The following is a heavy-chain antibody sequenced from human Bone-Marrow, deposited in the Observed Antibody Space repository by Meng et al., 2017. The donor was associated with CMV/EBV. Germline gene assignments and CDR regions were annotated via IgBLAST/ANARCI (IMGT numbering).Heavy chain of an antibody. CDR3: ARDLIAASGKKGFDY. J-gene: IGHJ4*02. CDR2: IFYNGNT. V-gene: IGHV4-39*07. CDR1: GDSISSSFFY. D-gene: IGHD6-13*01. Sequence: SETLSLTCTVSGDSISSSFFYWGWIRQPPGKGLEWIGSIFYNGNTFYNPSLWGRVTISVGTSKKHFSLRLSSVTAADTAVYYCARDLIAASGKKGFDYWGQGTLVTVSS.